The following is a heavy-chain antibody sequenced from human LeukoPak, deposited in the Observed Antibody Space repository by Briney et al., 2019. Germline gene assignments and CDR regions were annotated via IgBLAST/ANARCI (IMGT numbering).Heavy chain of an antibody. Sequence: ASVKVSCKASGGTFSSYAISWVRQAPGQGLEWMGRIIPILSIANYAQKFQGRVTITADKSTSTAYMELSSLRSEDTAVYYCARINYVSSGYYVYYWGQGTLVTVSS. V-gene: IGHV1-69*04. CDR1: GGTFSSYA. J-gene: IGHJ4*02. D-gene: IGHD3-22*01. CDR2: IIPILSIA. CDR3: ARINYVSSGYYVYY.